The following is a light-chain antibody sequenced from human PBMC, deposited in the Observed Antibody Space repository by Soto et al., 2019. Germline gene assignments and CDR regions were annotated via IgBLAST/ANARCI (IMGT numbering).Light chain of an antibody. CDR1: QSISNF. CDR3: HQTFTTPLA. Sequence: DIEMTQSPSSLSASVGDRVTITCRASQSISNFLSWYRKSTGRAPELLIYGASTLQSGGPSRFSGSGSGTDFTLTISSLQPEDFATYWCHQTFTTPLAFGGGTKVEI. CDR2: GAS. V-gene: IGKV1-39*01. J-gene: IGKJ4*01.